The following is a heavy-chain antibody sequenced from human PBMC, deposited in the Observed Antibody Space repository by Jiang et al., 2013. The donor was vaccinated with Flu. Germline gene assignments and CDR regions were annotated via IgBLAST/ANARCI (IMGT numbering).Heavy chain of an antibody. J-gene: IGHJ4*02. CDR1: GFTFSSYA. Sequence: VQLVESGGGVVQPGKSLRLSCAASGFTFSSYAMHWVRQAPGKGLEWVAVISYDGSNKYYADSVKGRFTISRDNSKNTLYLQMNSLRAEDTALYYCARAGGGVKYSSNWGYWGQGTLVTVSS. CDR2: ISYDGSNK. V-gene: IGHV3-30-3*01. CDR3: ARAGGGVKYSSNWGY. D-gene: IGHD6-13*01.